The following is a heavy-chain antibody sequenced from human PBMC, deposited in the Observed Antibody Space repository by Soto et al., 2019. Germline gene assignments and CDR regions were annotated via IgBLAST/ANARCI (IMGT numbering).Heavy chain of an antibody. CDR2: IYYSGSP. V-gene: IGHV4-39*01. D-gene: IGHD6-6*01. J-gene: IGHJ6*02. Sequence: QLQLQESGPGLMKPSETLSLTCTVSGGSISSGNYYWGWVRQPPGKGLEWIGRIYYSGSPYSNPSLKSRVTISGDTTKNQFSLKLISVTAADTSVYYCPRRIAARGMDVWGQGTTVTVSS. CDR1: GGSISSGNYY. CDR3: PRRIAARGMDV.